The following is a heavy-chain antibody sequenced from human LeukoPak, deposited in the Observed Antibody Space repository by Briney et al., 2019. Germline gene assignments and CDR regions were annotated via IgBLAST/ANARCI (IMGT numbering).Heavy chain of an antibody. CDR1: GYTFTSYG. Sequence: ASVKVSCKASGYTFTSYGISWVRQAPGQGLEWMGWISAYNGNTNYAQKLQGRVTMTTDTSTSTAYMELRSLRSDDTAVYYCAGDSLGVAGPSWDYWGQGTLVTVSS. CDR3: AGDSLGVAGPSWDY. J-gene: IGHJ4*02. D-gene: IGHD6-19*01. V-gene: IGHV1-18*04. CDR2: ISAYNGNT.